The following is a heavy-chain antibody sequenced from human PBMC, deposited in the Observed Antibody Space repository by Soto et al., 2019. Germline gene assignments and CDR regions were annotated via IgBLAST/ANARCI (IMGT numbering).Heavy chain of an antibody. V-gene: IGHV1-24*01. J-gene: IGHJ4*02. CDR3: ATSYSSGWYPCDY. Sequence: ASVKVSCKAPADTFTSYYIHWVRQAPGKGLEWMGGFDPEDGETIYAQKFQGRVTMTEDTSTDTAHMELSSLRSEDTAVYYCATSYSSGWYPCDYWGQGTLVTVSS. D-gene: IGHD6-19*01. CDR2: FDPEDGET. CDR1: ADTFTSYY.